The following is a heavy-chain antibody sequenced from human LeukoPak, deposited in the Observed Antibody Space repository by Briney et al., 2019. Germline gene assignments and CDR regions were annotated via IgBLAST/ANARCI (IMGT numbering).Heavy chain of an antibody. CDR1: GGSIGGNSY. Sequence: SETLSLTCTVSGGSIGGNSYWSWIRQPPGKGPARIGHISNSGSTYYSPSLSSRVTISLDTSKDQFSLKLRSVTAADTAVYYCARGGASSIPLDYWGRGTLVTVSS. CDR2: ISNSGST. D-gene: IGHD1-26*01. V-gene: IGHV4-61*01. CDR3: ARGGASSIPLDY. J-gene: IGHJ4*02.